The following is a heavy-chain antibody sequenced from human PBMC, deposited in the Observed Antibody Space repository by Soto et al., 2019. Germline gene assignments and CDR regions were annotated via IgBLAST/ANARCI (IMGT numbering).Heavy chain of an antibody. CDR2: IYHSGST. V-gene: IGHV4-30-2*01. Sequence: QLQLQESGSVLVKPSQTLSLTCAVSGGTISSGGYSWSWIRQPPGKGLEWIGYIYHSGSTYYNPSLKSRVTISVDRSKNQFSLKLSSVTAADTAVYYCARVPGPWGQGTLVTVSS. J-gene: IGHJ5*02. D-gene: IGHD7-27*01. CDR3: ARVPGP. CDR1: GGTISSGGYS.